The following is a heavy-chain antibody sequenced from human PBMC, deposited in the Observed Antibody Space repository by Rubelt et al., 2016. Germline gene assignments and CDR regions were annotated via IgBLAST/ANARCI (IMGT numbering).Heavy chain of an antibody. CDR3: ARDRNYYDSSGYPDY. CDR1: GYTFTSYY. V-gene: IGHV1-2*02. J-gene: IGHJ4*02. D-gene: IGHD3-22*01. CDR2: INPNSGGT. Sequence: QVQLVQSGAEVKKPGASVKVSCKASGYTFTSYYMHWVRQAPGQGLEWMGIINPNSGGTNYAQKVQGRVTMTRDTSISTAYMELSRLRSDDTAVYYCARDRNYYDSSGYPDYWGQGTLVTVSS.